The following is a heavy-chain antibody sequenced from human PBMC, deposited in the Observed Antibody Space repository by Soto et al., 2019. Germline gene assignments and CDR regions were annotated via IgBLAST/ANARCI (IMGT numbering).Heavy chain of an antibody. D-gene: IGHD3-22*01. CDR2: IYYSGST. CDR3: ARPPMTYYDSSGWVWYFDL. J-gene: IGHJ2*01. V-gene: IGHV4-39*01. Sequence: QLQLQESGPGLVKPSETLSLTCTVSGGSISSSSYYWGWIRQPPGKGLEWIGSIYYSGSTYYNPSLKSRVTISVDTSKNQFSLKLSSVTAADTAVYYCARPPMTYYDSSGWVWYFDLWGRGTLVTVSS. CDR1: GGSISSSSYY.